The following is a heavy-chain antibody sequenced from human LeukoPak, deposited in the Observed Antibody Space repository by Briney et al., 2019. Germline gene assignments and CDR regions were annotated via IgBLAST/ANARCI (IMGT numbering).Heavy chain of an antibody. CDR3: ARVPGRPADVFDH. V-gene: IGHV4-34*01. Sequence: PSETLSRTCAVYGGSLSGYSWSWIRQPPGKGLEWIGEINHSGSTNYNPSLKSRVTISADTSKNQFSLKLSAVTAADTAFYYCARVPGRPADVFDHWGQGTLVTVSS. CDR2: INHSGST. D-gene: IGHD2-2*01. J-gene: IGHJ4*02. CDR1: GGSLSGYS.